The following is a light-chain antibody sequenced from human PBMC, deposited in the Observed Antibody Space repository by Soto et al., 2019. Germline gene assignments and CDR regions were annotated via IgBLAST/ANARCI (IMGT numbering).Light chain of an antibody. CDR3: SSYTTSNTRACV. CDR1: SSDVGGYIY. CDR2: DVT. V-gene: IGLV2-14*01. J-gene: IGLJ1*01. Sequence: QSVLTQPASVSGSPGQSITISCTGTSSDVGGYIYVSWYQQHPGKAPKLMVYDVTSRPSGVSYRFSGSKSGNTASLTISGLQAEDEADYYCSSYTTSNTRACVFGTGTKVTV.